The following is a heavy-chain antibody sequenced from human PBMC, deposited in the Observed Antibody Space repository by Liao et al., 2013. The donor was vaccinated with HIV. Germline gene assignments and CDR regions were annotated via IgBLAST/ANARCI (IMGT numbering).Heavy chain of an antibody. CDR3: ARGPYSSSLYDY. D-gene: IGHD6-13*01. CDR1: GGSISSYY. J-gene: IGHJ4*02. Sequence: QVQLQESGPGLVKPSETLSLTCTVSGGSISSYYWSWIRQPPGKGLEWIGYIYYSGSTNYNPSLKSRVTISVDTSKNQFSLKLSSVTAADTAVYYCARGPYSSSLYDYWGQGTLVTVSS. CDR2: IYYSGST. V-gene: IGHV4-59*01.